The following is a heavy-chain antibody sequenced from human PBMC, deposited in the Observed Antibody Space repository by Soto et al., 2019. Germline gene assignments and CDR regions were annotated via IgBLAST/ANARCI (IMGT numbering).Heavy chain of an antibody. Sequence: KTSETLSLTCTVSGGSISSYYWSWIRQPAGKGLEWIGRIYTSGSTNYNPSLKSRVTMSVDTSKNQFSLKLSSVTAADTAVYYCARAGYSYGQYYYYGMDVWGQGTTVTVSS. J-gene: IGHJ6*02. D-gene: IGHD5-18*01. CDR3: ARAGYSYGQYYYYGMDV. CDR1: GGSISSYY. V-gene: IGHV4-4*07. CDR2: IYTSGST.